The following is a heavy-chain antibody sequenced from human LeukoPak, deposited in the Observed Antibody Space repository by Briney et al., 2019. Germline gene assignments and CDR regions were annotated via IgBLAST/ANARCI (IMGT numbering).Heavy chain of an antibody. CDR3: VRDRSNYYGSGAYYKRGGDY. CDR1: GFTFCTYT. V-gene: IGHV3-23*01. J-gene: IGHJ4*02. Sequence: GGSPRLSCAPSGFTFCTYTMSWVRHTPGKGLGWVSSITGIGGGTFYTGSGSGYFTISRDNAKNTLYPQMNSLRAEDSAIYYCVRDRSNYYGSGAYYKRGGDYWGQGKLVIVSS. D-gene: IGHD3-10*01. CDR2: ITGIGGGT.